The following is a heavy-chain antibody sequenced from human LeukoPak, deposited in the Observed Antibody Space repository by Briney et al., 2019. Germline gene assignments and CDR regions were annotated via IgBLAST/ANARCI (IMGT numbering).Heavy chain of an antibody. CDR3: AREYSSSLADY. CDR1: GFTFSSYE. CDR2: ISSSGSTI. V-gene: IGHV3-48*03. Sequence: PGGSLRLSCAASGFTFSSYEMNWVRQAPGKGLEWVSYISSSGSTIYYADFVKGRFTISRDNAKNSLYLQMNSLRAEDTAVYYCAREYSSSLADYWGQGTLVTVSS. D-gene: IGHD6-13*01. J-gene: IGHJ4*02.